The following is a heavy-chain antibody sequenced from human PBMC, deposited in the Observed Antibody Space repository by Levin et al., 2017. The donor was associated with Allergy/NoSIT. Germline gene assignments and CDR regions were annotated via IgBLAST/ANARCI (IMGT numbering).Heavy chain of an antibody. V-gene: IGHV3-72*01. CDR2: TRNKANSYTT. CDR3: ARSMSAVMVPFGMDV. D-gene: IGHD5-18*01. CDR1: GFTFSDHY. Sequence: PGGSLRLSCAASGFTFSDHYMDWVRQAPGKGLEWVARTRNKANSYTTEYAASVRGRFTVSRDDSKDSVYLQMNSLKTEDTAVYYCARSMSAVMVPFGMDVWGQGTTVTVSS. J-gene: IGHJ6*02.